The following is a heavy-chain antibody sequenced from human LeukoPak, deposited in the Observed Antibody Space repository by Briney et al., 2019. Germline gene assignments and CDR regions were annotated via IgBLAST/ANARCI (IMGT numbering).Heavy chain of an antibody. CDR1: GFTFSKDW. J-gene: IGHJ3*02. V-gene: IGHV3-15*01. Sequence: PGGSLRLSCAASGFTFSKDWMSWVRQAPGKGLEWVGRIKSKADGGTADYATPVKGRFTISRDDSKNTLYLQINSLKTEDTAVYYCTTYNDKDAFNIWGQGTMVTVSS. CDR3: TTYNDKDAFNI. CDR2: IKSKADGGTA. D-gene: IGHD1-1*01.